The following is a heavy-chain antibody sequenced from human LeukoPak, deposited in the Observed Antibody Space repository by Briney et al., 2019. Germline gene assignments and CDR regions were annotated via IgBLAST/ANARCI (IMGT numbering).Heavy chain of an antibody. CDR1: GFTFSNYW. D-gene: IGHD6-13*01. CDR3: VKQGHYSSSWYFDY. J-gene: IGHJ4*02. Sequence: GGSLRLSCAVSGFTFSNYWMTWVRQAPGKGLEWVANIKEDGSEKYYVDSVRGRFTISRDNAKNSLYLQMNSLRAEDTAVYYCVKQGHYSSSWYFDYWGQGTLVTVSS. CDR2: IKEDGSEK. V-gene: IGHV3-7*03.